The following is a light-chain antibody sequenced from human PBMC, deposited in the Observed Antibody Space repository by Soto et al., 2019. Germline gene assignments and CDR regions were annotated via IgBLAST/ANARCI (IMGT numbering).Light chain of an antibody. CDR2: AAS. CDR3: QQYDNFLA. CDR1: QDISNY. J-gene: IGKJ4*01. V-gene: IGKV1-33*01. Sequence: DIQMTQSPSSLSASVGDRVTITCQASQDISNYLNWYQQKPGKAPKLLIYAASNLETEVPSRFTRSGSGSNFTITISILQPEHIAAYYGQQYDNFLAFCGGTKVEIK.